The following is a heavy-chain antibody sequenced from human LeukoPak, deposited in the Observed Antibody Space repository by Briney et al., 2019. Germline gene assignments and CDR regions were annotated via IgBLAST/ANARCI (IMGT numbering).Heavy chain of an antibody. V-gene: IGHV1-69*06. CDR1: GGTFSSYA. J-gene: IGHJ4*02. D-gene: IGHD2-2*01. Sequence: SVKVSCKASGGTFSSYAISWVRQAPGQGLEWMGGIIPIFGTANYAQKFQGRVTITAGKSTSTAYMELSSLRSEDTAVYYCARHPRNVYCSSTSCYAGYYFDYWGQGTLVTVSS. CDR2: IIPIFGTA. CDR3: ARHPRNVYCSSTSCYAGYYFDY.